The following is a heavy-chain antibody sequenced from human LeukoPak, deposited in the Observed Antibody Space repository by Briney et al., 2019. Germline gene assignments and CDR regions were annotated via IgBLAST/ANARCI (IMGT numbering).Heavy chain of an antibody. V-gene: IGHV1-2*02. Sequence: GASVKVSCTASGYTFTGYYIHWVRQAPGQGPEWMGCIHPRDSSTTYAQKFQGRVTLTSDASINTAFLELTRLTSDDTAIYYCARDLRDWNLWAQGTLVTVSS. CDR3: ARDLRDWNL. J-gene: IGHJ4*02. CDR2: IHPRDSST. CDR1: GYTFTGYY. D-gene: IGHD1-7*01.